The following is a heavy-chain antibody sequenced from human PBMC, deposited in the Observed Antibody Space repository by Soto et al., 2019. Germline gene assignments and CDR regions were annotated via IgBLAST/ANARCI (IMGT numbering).Heavy chain of an antibody. CDR2: IYYSGST. CDR1: GGSISSSSYY. J-gene: IGHJ4*02. D-gene: IGHD4-4*01. CDR3: ARHDRTTVTTIGIFDY. V-gene: IGHV4-39*01. Sequence: PSETLSLTCTVSGGSISSSSYYWGWIRQPPGKGLEWIGSIYYSGSTYYNPSLKSRVTISVDASKNQFSLKLSSVTAADTAVYYCARHDRTTVTTIGIFDYWGQGTLVTVSS.